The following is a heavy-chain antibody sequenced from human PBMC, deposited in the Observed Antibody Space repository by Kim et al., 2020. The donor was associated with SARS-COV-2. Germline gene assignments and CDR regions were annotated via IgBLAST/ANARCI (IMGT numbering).Heavy chain of an antibody. CDR3: ASHFGSSSWYYDY. J-gene: IGHJ4*02. V-gene: IGHV3-21*01. CDR2: ISSSSSYI. D-gene: IGHD6-13*01. CDR1: GFTFSSYS. Sequence: GGSLRLSCAASGFTFSSYSMNWVRQAPGKGLEWVSSISSSSSYIYYADSVKGRFTISRDNAKNSLYLQMNSLRAEDTAVYYCASHFGSSSWYYDYWGQGTLVTVSS.